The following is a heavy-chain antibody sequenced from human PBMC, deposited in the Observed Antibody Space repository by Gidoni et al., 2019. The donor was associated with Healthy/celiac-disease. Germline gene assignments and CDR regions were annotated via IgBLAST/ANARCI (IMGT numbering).Heavy chain of an antibody. CDR1: GFTFSNAW. D-gene: IGHD6-19*01. CDR2: IKSKTDGGTT. V-gene: IGHV3-15*01. CDR3: TTDRLIAVAGTLDY. Sequence: EVQLVESGGGLVKHGGSLRLSCAASGFTFSNAWMSWVRQAPGKGLEWVGRIKSKTDGGTTDYAAPVKGRFTISRDDSKNTLYLQMNSLKTEDTAVYYCTTDRLIAVAGTLDYWGQGTLVTVSS. J-gene: IGHJ4*02.